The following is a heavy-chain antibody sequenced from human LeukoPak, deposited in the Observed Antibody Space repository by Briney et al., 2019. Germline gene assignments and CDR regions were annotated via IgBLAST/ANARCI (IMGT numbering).Heavy chain of an antibody. CDR3: ARVRATFSPHFDN. V-gene: IGHV3-74*01. D-gene: IGHD5-12*01. Sequence: PGGSLRLSCAASGFTFNSYWMHWVRQAPGKGLVWVSRINSDGSGTSDADSVKGRFTISRDNAKNTLYLQMNSLRAEDTAVYYCARVRATFSPHFDNWGQGTLVTVSS. CDR2: INSDGSGT. J-gene: IGHJ4*02. CDR1: GFTFNSYW.